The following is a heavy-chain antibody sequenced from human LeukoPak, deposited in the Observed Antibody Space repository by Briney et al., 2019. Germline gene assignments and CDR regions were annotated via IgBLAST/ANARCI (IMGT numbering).Heavy chain of an antibody. J-gene: IGHJ2*01. Sequence: SETLSLTCTVSGDSITSSSYYWGWIRQPPGKGLEWIGTMYYTGTIYYNPSLKSRVTISVDTSKNQFSLSLSSVTAADTAVYYCARHQYSSSSKIGYFDLWGRGTLVTVSS. V-gene: IGHV4-39*07. D-gene: IGHD6-13*01. CDR3: ARHQYSSSSKIGYFDL. CDR1: GDSITSSSYY. CDR2: MYYTGTI.